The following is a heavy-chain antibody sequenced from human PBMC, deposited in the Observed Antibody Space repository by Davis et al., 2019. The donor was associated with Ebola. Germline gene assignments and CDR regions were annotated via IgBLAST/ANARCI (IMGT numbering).Heavy chain of an antibody. CDR3: ARERYSGYDY. V-gene: IGHV3-48*01. CDR2: IRTTTEGG. Sequence: PGGSLRLSCSASGFTFSYYTMNWVRQAPGKGLEWISNIRTTTEGGMTYADSVKGRFTISRDDARDSLYLQMNSLRAEDTAVYYCARERYSGYDYWGQGTLVTVSS. CDR1: GFTFSYYT. J-gene: IGHJ4*02. D-gene: IGHD5-12*01.